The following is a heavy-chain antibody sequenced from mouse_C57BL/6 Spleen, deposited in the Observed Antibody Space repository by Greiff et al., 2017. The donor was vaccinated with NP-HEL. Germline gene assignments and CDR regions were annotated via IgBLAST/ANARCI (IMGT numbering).Heavy chain of an antibody. J-gene: IGHJ4*01. CDR2: INPNNGGT. D-gene: IGHD2-4*01. V-gene: IGHV1-26*01. CDR3: ARIYYDYGPYAMDY. Sequence: EVQLQQSGPELVKPGASVKISCKASGYTFTDYYMNWVKQSLGKSLEWIGDINPNNGGTSYNQKFKGKATLTVDKSSSTAYMELRSLTSEDSAVYYCARIYYDYGPYAMDYWGQGTSVTVSS. CDR1: GYTFTDYY.